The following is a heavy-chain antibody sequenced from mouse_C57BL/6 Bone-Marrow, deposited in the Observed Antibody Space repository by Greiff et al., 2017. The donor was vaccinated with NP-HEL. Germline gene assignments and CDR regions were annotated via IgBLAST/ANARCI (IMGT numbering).Heavy chain of an antibody. D-gene: IGHD1-1*01. J-gene: IGHJ1*03. V-gene: IGHV1-50*01. Sequence: QVQLQQPGAELVKPGASVKLSCKASGYTFTSYWMQWVKQRPGQGLEWIGEIDPSDSYTNYNQKFTGKATLTVDTSSSTAYMQLSSLTSEDSAVYYCANLYYGSSYWYFDVWGTGTTVTVSS. CDR3: ANLYYGSSYWYFDV. CDR2: IDPSDSYT. CDR1: GYTFTSYW.